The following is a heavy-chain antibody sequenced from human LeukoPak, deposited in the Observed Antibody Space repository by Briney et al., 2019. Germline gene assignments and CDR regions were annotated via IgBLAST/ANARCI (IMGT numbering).Heavy chain of an antibody. CDR2: LYYSGST. CDR3: ARDASPIHYFDY. V-gene: IGHV4-39*07. D-gene: IGHD5-18*01. Sequence: KPSETLSLTCTVSGGSISSRSYYWGWIRQPPGKGLEWIGSLYYSGSTYYNPSLKSRVTISVDTSKNQFSLKLSSVTAADTAVYYCARDASPIHYFDYWGQGTLVTVSS. CDR1: GGSISSRSYY. J-gene: IGHJ4*02.